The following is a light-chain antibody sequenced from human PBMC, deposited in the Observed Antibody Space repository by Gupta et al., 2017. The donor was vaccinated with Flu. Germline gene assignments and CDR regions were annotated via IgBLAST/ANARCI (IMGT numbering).Light chain of an antibody. V-gene: IGLV2-14*01. CDR1: SSDVGGHNY. J-gene: IGLJ1*01. CDR2: EVT. Sequence: QSALTQPASVSGSPGQSITISCTGTSSDVGGHNYVSWYQHHPGKAPKLMIYEVTDRPSGVSDRFSGSKSGNTASLTISGLQAEDEADYYCSSYTSGRTLFVFGTGTTVTVL. CDR3: SSYTSGRTLFV.